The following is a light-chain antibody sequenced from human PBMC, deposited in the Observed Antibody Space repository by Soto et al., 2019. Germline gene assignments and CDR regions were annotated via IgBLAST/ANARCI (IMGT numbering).Light chain of an antibody. V-gene: IGKV1-39*01. CDR2: AVS. Sequence: DIQMTQSPSSLSASVGDRVTITCRASQSISSILNWYQQKPGKAPKLLIYAVSSLQGGVPSRFSGSGSGTDFTLTISSLQPEDFATYYCQQSYSTPWTFGQGTKVDIK. J-gene: IGKJ1*01. CDR1: QSISSI. CDR3: QQSYSTPWT.